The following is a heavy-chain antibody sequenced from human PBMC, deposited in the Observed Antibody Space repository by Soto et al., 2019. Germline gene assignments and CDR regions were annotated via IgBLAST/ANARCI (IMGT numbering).Heavy chain of an antibody. D-gene: IGHD3-16*01. CDR2: IYYSGST. CDR1: GGSISTYY. Sequence: SETLSLTCTVSGGSISTYYWSWMRQPPGKGLEWIGYIYYSGSTNSNPSLKGRVTISGDTSKNQLSLKLSSVTAADTAVYFCARDAGGRGNGAFDIWGQGTMVTVSS. V-gene: IGHV4-59*01. CDR3: ARDAGGRGNGAFDI. J-gene: IGHJ3*02.